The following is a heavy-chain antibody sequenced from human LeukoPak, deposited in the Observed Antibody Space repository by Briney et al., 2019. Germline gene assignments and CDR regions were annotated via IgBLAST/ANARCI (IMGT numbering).Heavy chain of an antibody. J-gene: IGHJ6*03. Sequence: PSETLSLTCTVSGGSISTYYWTWIRQPPGKGLEWIGYISYNGNTNYNPSLPSRVTISLNTSKNQFSLNLTSVTAADTAVYYCARLKGEMITIRPYYHYYMDVWGKGTTVTVSS. D-gene: IGHD5-24*01. CDR2: ISYNGNT. V-gene: IGHV4-59*01. CDR1: GGSISTYY. CDR3: ARLKGEMITIRPYYHYYMDV.